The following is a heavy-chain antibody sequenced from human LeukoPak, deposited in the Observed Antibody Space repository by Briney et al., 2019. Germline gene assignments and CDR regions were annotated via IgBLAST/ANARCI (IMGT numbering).Heavy chain of an antibody. CDR3: ASWTWIQLY. CDR1: GGSCSGYY. Sequence: ASETLSLTCAVYGGSCSGYYWSWIRQPPGKGLEWIGEINHSGSTNYNPSLKSRVTISVDTSKDQFSLKLSSVTAADTAAYYCASWTWIQLYWGQRTLVTVSS. J-gene: IGHJ4*02. V-gene: IGHV4-34*01. D-gene: IGHD5-18*01. CDR2: INHSGST.